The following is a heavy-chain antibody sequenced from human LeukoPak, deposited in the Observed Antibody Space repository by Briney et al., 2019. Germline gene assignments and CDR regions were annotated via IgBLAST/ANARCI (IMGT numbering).Heavy chain of an antibody. J-gene: IGHJ6*02. CDR3: ARAPQLLWFEYYYYGMDV. D-gene: IGHD3-10*01. CDR2: VNPNSGNT. CDR1: GYTFTSYD. Sequence: ASVKVSCKASGYTFTSYDINWVRQATGQGLEWMGWVNPNSGNTGYAQKFQGRVTMTRNTSISTAYMELSSLRSEDTAVYYCARAPQLLWFEYYYYGMDVWGQGTTVTVSS. V-gene: IGHV1-8*01.